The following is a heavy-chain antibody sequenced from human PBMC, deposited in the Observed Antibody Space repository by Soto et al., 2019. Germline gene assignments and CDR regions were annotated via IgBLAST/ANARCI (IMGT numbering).Heavy chain of an antibody. V-gene: IGHV1-2*02. D-gene: IGHD1-1*01. CDR2: INPNSGGT. Sequence: QVQLVQSGAEVRKPGASVKVSCKASGYTFSDYYIHWVRQAPGQGLEWMGWINPNSGGTKYAPKFKGGVTMTRDTSITTPYMELSRLRSGDTAVYYCAREPATAKPEGVDFWGQGTLVTVSS. J-gene: IGHJ4*02. CDR1: GYTFSDYY. CDR3: AREPATAKPEGVDF.